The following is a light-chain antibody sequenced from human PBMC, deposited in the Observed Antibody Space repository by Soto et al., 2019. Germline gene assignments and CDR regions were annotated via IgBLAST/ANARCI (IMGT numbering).Light chain of an antibody. V-gene: IGKV3-11*01. CDR3: QLRGNWPPFT. CDR2: DAS. CDR1: LSVSNY. Sequence: EIVLTQSPATLSVSPGERATLSCRASLSVSNYLAWFQQKPGQAPRLLIYDASNRATGIPARFSGSGSGTDFTLTINSLEPEDFAVYYCQLRGNWPPFTFGPGTRVDIK. J-gene: IGKJ3*01.